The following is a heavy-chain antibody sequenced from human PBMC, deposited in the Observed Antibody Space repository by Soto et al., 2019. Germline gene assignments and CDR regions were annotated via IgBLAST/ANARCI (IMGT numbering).Heavy chain of an antibody. CDR1: GGSSDRRNGY. Sequence: SETLSLTCNVSGGSSDRRNGYWVWLRQPPGKGLEWIGTTYYNGNAYYNPSLKSRVSMSVDTSKNQFSLKLVSVTAADTAVYYCARHFVAVVIKGWGYWGQGTLVTVSS. J-gene: IGHJ4*02. D-gene: IGHD3-10*01. V-gene: IGHV4-39*01. CDR2: TYYNGNA. CDR3: ARHFVAVVIKGWGY.